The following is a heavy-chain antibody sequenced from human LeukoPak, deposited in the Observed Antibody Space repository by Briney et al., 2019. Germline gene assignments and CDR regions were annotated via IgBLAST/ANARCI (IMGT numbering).Heavy chain of an antibody. CDR2: IYVTGST. D-gene: IGHD6-13*01. CDR1: GASISSYY. J-gene: IGHJ4*02. CDR3: ARGRLYTSTWLTGN. Sequence: PSETLSLTCTVSGASISSYYWSWIRQPAGKALEWIGRIYVTGSTTYNPSLESRVTMSLDTSKNHFSLKLRSVTAADTAVYYCARGRLYTSTWLTGNWGQGTLVTVSS. V-gene: IGHV4-4*07.